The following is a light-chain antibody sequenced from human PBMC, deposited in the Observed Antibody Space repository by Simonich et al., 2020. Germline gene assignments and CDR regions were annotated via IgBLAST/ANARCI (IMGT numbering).Light chain of an antibody. CDR2: AAS. J-gene: IGKJ3*01. Sequence: NIQMTQSPSAMSASVGDRVTITCRARQGISNYLAWVQQKPGKVPKHLIYAASSLQSGVPSRFSGSGSGTEFTLTISSLQPEDFATYYCLQHNSYLEGFGPGTKVDIK. V-gene: IGKV1D-17*01. CDR3: LQHNSYLEG. CDR1: QGISNY.